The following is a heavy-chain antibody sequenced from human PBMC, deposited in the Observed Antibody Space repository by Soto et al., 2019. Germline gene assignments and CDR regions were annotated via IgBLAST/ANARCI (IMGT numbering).Heavy chain of an antibody. Sequence: SETLSLTCTVSGGSIIGSGFHWAWIRQPPGKGLEWIGSIYYSGTANYSPSLKSRLAIDVDTSKNQFSLRLSSVTAADTAVYYSATRSGDYVGWFDPWGQGTRVTVSS. CDR2: IYYSGTA. J-gene: IGHJ5*02. CDR1: GGSIIGSGFH. CDR3: ATRSGDYVGWFDP. D-gene: IGHD4-17*01. V-gene: IGHV4-39*01.